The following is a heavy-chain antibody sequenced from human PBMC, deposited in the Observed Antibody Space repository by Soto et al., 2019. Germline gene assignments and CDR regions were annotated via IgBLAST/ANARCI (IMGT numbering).Heavy chain of an antibody. Sequence: SETLSLPCTVSGGSISRSSYYWGWIRPPPGKGLECIGSIYYSWSTYYNPSIKSRVTISVDASKNQFALKLSSVTAADTAVDYCAGGIAAAVGYYYYGMDVWGQGTTVTVSS. CDR2: IYYSWST. D-gene: IGHD6-13*01. V-gene: IGHV4-39*06. CDR1: GGSISRSSYY. CDR3: AGGIAAAVGYYYYGMDV. J-gene: IGHJ6*02.